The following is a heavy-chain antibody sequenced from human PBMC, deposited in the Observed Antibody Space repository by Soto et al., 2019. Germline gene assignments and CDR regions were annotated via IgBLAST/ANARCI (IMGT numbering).Heavy chain of an antibody. CDR2: INPKTGAT. CDR1: GYTFTDYY. Sequence: QVQLVQSGAEVKKPGASVKVSCKASGYTFTDYYMHWVRQAPGQGLEWMGWINPKTGATNYAQKFRGWVLQTXXTXIXXSYMDLSRLTSDDTAVYYCARGTTYYYGALLNVDDWGQGTLVTVSS. D-gene: IGHD3-10*01. CDR3: ARGTTYYYGALLNVDD. V-gene: IGHV1-2*04. J-gene: IGHJ4*02.